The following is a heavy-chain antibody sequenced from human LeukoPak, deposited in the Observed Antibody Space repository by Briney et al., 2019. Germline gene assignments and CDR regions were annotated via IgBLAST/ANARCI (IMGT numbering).Heavy chain of an antibody. D-gene: IGHD2-8*01. Sequence: PGGSLRLSCAASGFTFSSYSMNWVRQAPGKGPEWVSYISSSSSTIYYADSVKGRFTVSRDNAKNSLYLQMNSLRAEDTAVYYCARDAVLMVYVIDYWGQGTLVTVSS. CDR3: ARDAVLMVYVIDY. V-gene: IGHV3-48*01. CDR2: ISSSSSTI. CDR1: GFTFSSYS. J-gene: IGHJ4*02.